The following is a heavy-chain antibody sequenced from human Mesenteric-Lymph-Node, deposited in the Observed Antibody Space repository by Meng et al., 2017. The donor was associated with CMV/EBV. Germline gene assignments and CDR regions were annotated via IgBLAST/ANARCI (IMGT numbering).Heavy chain of an antibody. CDR3: VRVEGYSDYDPFDY. Sequence: GESLKISCAASGFTFSNAWMSWVRQAPGKGLEWVGRIKSKTDGGTTDYAAPVKGRFTISRDDSKNTLYLQMSSLRAEDTAMYYCVRVEGYSDYDPFDYWGQGTLVTVSS. CDR1: GFTFSNAW. D-gene: IGHD4-11*01. J-gene: IGHJ4*02. CDR2: IKSKTDGGTT. V-gene: IGHV3-15*05.